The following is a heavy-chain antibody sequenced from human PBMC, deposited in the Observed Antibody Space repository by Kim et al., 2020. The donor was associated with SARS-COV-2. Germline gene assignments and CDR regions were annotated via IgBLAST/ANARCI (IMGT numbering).Heavy chain of an antibody. V-gene: IGHV3-48*02. J-gene: IGHJ4*02. D-gene: IGHD3-9*01. Sequence: KGLFPISRDNAKNSLYLQMNSLRDEDTAVYYCARDARHYDILPGRNPLDYWGQGTLVTVSS. CDR3: ARDARHYDILPGRNPLDY.